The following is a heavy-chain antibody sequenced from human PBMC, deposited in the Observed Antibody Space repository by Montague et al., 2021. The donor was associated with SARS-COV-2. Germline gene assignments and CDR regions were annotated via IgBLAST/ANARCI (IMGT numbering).Heavy chain of an antibody. CDR1: GGSLSGYY. CDR3: ARIPYRLLFVPRYYGMDV. D-gene: IGHD2-2*01. CDR2: ISHSGST. Sequence: SETLSLTCAVYGGSLSGYYWSWIRQPPGEGLEWIAGISHSGSTSYNPSLKSRVTISVDTSKNQFSLKLSSATAADTAVYYCARIPYRLLFVPRYYGMDVWGQGTTVTVS. J-gene: IGHJ6*02. V-gene: IGHV4-34*01.